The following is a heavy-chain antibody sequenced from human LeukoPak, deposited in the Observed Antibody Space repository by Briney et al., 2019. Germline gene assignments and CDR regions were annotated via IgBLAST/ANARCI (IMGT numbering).Heavy chain of an antibody. V-gene: IGHV4-38-2*02. Sequence: PSETLSLTCTVSGYSISSGYYWGWIWQPPGKGLEWIGSIYHSGSTYYNPSLKSRVTISVDTSKNQFSLKLSSVTAADTAVYYCARDPSSIVATPFDYWGQGTLVTVSS. J-gene: IGHJ4*02. CDR2: IYHSGST. D-gene: IGHD5-12*01. CDR3: ARDPSSIVATPFDY. CDR1: GYSISSGYY.